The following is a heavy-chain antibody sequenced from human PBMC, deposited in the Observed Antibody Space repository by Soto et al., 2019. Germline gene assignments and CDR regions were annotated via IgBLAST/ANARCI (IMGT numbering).Heavy chain of an antibody. J-gene: IGHJ4*02. D-gene: IGHD6-13*01. CDR3: ARDRFASSWSYFDY. CDR1: GFTFSNYA. V-gene: IGHV3-30-3*01. Sequence: QVQLVESGGCVVQPGRSLRLSCAASGFTFSNYALHWVRQAPGKGLEWVSVISDDGSHKYYADSVKGRFTISRDNSKNTLYLQMNSLRAEDTAVYYCARDRFASSWSYFDYWGQGTPVTVSS. CDR2: ISDDGSHK.